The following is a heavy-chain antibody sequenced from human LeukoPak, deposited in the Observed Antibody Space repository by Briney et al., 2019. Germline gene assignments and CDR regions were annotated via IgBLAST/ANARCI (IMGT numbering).Heavy chain of an antibody. CDR1: GGAVTSSTYY. CDR3: ARPYSNYVGNDAFAI. Sequence: PSETLSLTCIVSGGAVTSSTYYWGWIRQPPGKGLEWIGSVYYNGNTDYQPSLKSRVVLDIDTSKNQFSLRLSSVTAADTAVYYCARPYSNYVGNDAFAIWGQGTMVTVSS. CDR2: VYYNGNT. V-gene: IGHV4-39*01. J-gene: IGHJ3*02. D-gene: IGHD4-11*01.